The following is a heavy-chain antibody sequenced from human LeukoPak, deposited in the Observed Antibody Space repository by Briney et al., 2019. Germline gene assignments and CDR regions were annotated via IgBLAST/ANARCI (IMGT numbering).Heavy chain of an antibody. V-gene: IGHV4-39*01. Sequence: PSETLSLTCTVSGGSISSSSYYWGWIRQPPGKGLEWIGSIYYSGSTYCNPSLKSRVTISVDTSKNQFSLKLSSVTAADTAVYYCARQAGDFWRGYYFDYWGQGTLVTVSS. CDR2: IYYSGST. CDR3: ARQAGDFWRGYYFDY. J-gene: IGHJ4*02. D-gene: IGHD3-3*01. CDR1: GGSISSSSYY.